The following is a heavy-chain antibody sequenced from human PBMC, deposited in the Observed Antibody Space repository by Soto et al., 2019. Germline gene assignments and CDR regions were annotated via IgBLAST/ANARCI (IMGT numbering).Heavy chain of an antibody. V-gene: IGHV2-70*11. J-gene: IGHJ6*02. CDR1: GFSLSTSGMC. D-gene: IGHD3-9*01. Sequence: SGPTLVNPTQTLTLTCTFSGFSLSTSGMCVSWIRQPPGKALEWLARIDWDDDKYYSTSLKTRLTISKDTSKNQVVLTMTNMDPVDTATYYCARIPGNYDILTGYYRALDYGMDVWGQGTTVTVSS. CDR2: IDWDDDK. CDR3: ARIPGNYDILTGYYRALDYGMDV.